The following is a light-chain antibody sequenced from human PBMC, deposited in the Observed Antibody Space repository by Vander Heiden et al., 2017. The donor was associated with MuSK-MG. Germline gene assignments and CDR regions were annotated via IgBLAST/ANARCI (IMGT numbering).Light chain of an antibody. V-gene: IGKV3-20*01. J-gene: IGKJ5*01. CDR3: QQYGSSRPLSIT. Sequence: EIVFTLSPGTLSLSPRERATLPCTTLQSGSSSYLACYQQKPRQARILLIHRASISATGTADRFSGSGSGTDFTFTISILELEDYAVYYCQQYGSSRPLSITFGQGTRLEIK. CDR2: RAS. CDR1: QSGSSSY.